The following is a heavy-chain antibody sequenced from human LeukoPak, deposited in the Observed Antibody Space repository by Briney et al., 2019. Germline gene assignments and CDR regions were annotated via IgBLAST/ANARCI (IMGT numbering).Heavy chain of an antibody. CDR2: ITTNGAST. CDR3: ARDQSYITMVRGVRVYGMDV. D-gene: IGHD3-10*01. CDR1: GFIFSDYY. J-gene: IGHJ6*02. V-gene: IGHV3-11*01. Sequence: GGSLRLSCVASGFIFSDYYMTWIRQAPGKGLEWISYITTNGASTYYATSVKGRFTISRDNAKNSLYLQMNSLRAEDTAVYYCARDQSYITMVRGVRVYGMDVWGQGTTVTVSS.